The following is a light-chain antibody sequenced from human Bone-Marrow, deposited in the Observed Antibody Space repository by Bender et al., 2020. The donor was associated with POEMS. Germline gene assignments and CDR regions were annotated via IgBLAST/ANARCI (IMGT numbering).Light chain of an antibody. CDR2: ENN. CDR1: SSNTGSGYD. CDR3: QSYDNSLGGWV. V-gene: IGLV1-40*01. Sequence: QSVLTQPPSVSGAPGQRVTISCTGSSSNTGSGYDINWYQHLPGTAPKVLIYENNKRPPGIPDRFSGSKSGTSASLAITGLQAEDEGDYYCQSYDNSLGGWVFGGGTKLTVL. J-gene: IGLJ3*02.